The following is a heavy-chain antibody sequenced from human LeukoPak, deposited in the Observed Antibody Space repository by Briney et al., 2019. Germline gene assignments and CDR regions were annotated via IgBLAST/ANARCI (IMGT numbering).Heavy chain of an antibody. CDR2: ISYDGSNK. CDR1: GFTFSSYG. J-gene: IGHJ1*01. V-gene: IGHV3-30*18. D-gene: IGHD6-19*01. Sequence: GRSLRLSCAASGFTFSSYGMHWVRQAPGKGLEWVAVISYDGSNKYYADSVKGRFTISRDNSKNTLYLQMNSLRAEDTAVYYCAKEQQWLEHDPRYFQHWGQGTLVTVSS. CDR3: AKEQQWLEHDPRYFQH.